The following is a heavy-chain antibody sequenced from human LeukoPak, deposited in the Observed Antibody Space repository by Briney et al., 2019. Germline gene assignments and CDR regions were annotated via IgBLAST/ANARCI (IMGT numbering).Heavy chain of an antibody. CDR3: AKTINHGDLDY. J-gene: IGHJ4*02. CDR1: GFISSNYA. CDR2: IYSGGST. Sequence: GGSLRLSCAASGFISSNYAMSWVRQAPGKGPEWVSVIYSGGSTYYADSVKGRFTISRDNSKNTLYLQMNSLRAEDTAVYYCAKTINHGDLDYWGQGTLVTVSS. V-gene: IGHV3-23*03. D-gene: IGHD1-14*01.